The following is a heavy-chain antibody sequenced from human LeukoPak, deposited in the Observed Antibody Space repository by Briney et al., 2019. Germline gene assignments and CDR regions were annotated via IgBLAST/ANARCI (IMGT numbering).Heavy chain of an antibody. CDR1: VGSLTGYY. D-gene: IGHD3-10*01. V-gene: IGHV4-34*01. CDR3: ASLMVRGVRKNLNFDY. CDR2: IDHSGIT. J-gene: IGHJ4*02. Sequence: SQTLSLTCAFYVGSLTGYYCSWIRQPPGKGLEWSGEIDHSGITNYNTSPKSRVTISVDTSKNQLSLKLSSVTAADVAVYYCASLMVRGVRKNLNFDYWGQGTMVTVSP.